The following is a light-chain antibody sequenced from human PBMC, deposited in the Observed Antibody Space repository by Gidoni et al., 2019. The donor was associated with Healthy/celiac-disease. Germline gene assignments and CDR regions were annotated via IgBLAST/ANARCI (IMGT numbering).Light chain of an antibody. V-gene: IGKV1-NL1*01. CDR1: QGISNS. CDR2: AAS. CDR3: QQYYSTPPEYT. Sequence: DIQMTQSPSSLSASVGDRVTITCRASQGISNSLAWYQQKPGKAPKLLLYAASRLESGVPSRFSGKGSGKDYTLTISSLQPEDFATYYCQQYYSTPPEYTFGQGTKLEIK. J-gene: IGKJ2*01.